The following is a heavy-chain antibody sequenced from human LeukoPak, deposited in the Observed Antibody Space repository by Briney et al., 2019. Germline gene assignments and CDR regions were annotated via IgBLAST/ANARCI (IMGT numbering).Heavy chain of an antibody. V-gene: IGHV3-48*04. D-gene: IGHD6-13*01. J-gene: IGHJ3*01. CDR3: VREVAGYGTSWLHAFDV. Sequence: VSLLLSCAASGFPCSSYAMNWVRPAPGKGLEWVAYISSSRGNAIYYADSQRGRFTISRDDAKNSLYLQMHSLGAEDTAIYYCVREVAGYGTSWLHAFDVWGQGTMVTVSS. CDR1: GFPCSSYA. CDR2: ISSSRGNAI.